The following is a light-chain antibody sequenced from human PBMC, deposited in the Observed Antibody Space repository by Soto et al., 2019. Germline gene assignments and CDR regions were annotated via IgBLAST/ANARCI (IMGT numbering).Light chain of an antibody. CDR1: QSVTSS. J-gene: IGKJ4*01. Sequence: EIVLTQSPATLSLSPGDRATLSCRASQSVTSSLAWFKQKPGQAPRLLIYDVSRRATAIPARFSGSGSGTDFTLTISSLEPEDFAVYYCQQRTSWPTFGGGTKVEIK. CDR2: DVS. V-gene: IGKV3-11*01. CDR3: QQRTSWPT.